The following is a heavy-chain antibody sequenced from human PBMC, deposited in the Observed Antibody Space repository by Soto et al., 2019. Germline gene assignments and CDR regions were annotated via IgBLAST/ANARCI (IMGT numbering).Heavy chain of an antibody. CDR1: GFTFDDYA. V-gene: IGHV3-9*01. J-gene: IGHJ2*01. Sequence: EVQLVESGGGLVQPGRSLRLSCAASGFTFDDYAMHWVRQAPGKGLEWVSGISWNSGSIGYADSVKGRFTISRDNAKNSLYLEMNSLRAEDTALYYCAKYKELWGYFDLWGRGTLVTVSS. D-gene: IGHD1-7*01. CDR2: ISWNSGSI. CDR3: AKYKELWGYFDL.